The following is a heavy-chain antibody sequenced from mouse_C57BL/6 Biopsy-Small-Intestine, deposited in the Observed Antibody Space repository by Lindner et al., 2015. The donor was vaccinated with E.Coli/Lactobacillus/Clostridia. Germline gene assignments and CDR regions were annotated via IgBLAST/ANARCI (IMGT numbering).Heavy chain of an antibody. CDR3: VRHRSTTVVDYAMDY. CDR2: IRSKSNNYAT. Sequence: VQLQESGGGLVQPKGSLKLSCAASGFSFNTYAMNWVRQAPGKGLEWVARIRSKSNNYATYYADSVKDRFTISRDDSESMLYLQMNNLKTEDTAMYYCVRHRSTTVVDYAMDYWGRRNLSHRLL. V-gene: IGHV10-1*01. D-gene: IGHD1-1*01. CDR1: GFSFNTYA. J-gene: IGHJ4*01.